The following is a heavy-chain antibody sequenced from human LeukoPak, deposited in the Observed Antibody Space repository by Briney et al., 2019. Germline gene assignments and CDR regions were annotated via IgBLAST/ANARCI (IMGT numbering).Heavy chain of an antibody. CDR1: GFTVSSNY. D-gene: IGHD3-3*01. CDR2: IYSGGST. J-gene: IGHJ4*02. CDR3: AKGSELRFLEWLCHFDY. V-gene: IGHV3-53*01. Sequence: GGSLRLSCAASGFTVSSNYMSWVRQAPGKGLEWVSVIYSGGSTYYADSVKGRFTISRDNSKNTLYLQMNSLRAEDTAVYYCAKGSELRFLEWLCHFDYWGQGTLVTVSS.